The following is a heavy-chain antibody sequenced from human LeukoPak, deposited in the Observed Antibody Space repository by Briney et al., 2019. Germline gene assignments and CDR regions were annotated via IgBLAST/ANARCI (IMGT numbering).Heavy chain of an antibody. CDR2: ISSSSSYI. CDR1: GFTFSSYS. Sequence: GGSLRLSCAASGFTFSSYSMNWVRQAPGKGLEWVSSISSSSSYIYYADSVKGRFTISRDNAKNSLYLQMNSLRAEDTAVYYCAMGQLWFSLFDYWGQGTLVTVSS. J-gene: IGHJ4*02. D-gene: IGHD5-18*01. V-gene: IGHV3-21*04. CDR3: AMGQLWFSLFDY.